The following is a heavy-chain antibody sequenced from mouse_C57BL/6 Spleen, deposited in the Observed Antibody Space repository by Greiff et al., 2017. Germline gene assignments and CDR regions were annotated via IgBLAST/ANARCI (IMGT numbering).Heavy chain of an antibody. V-gene: IGHV1-69*01. Sequence: QVQLQQPGAELVMPGASVKLSCKASGYTFTSYWMHWVKQRPGQGLEWIGEIDPSDSYTNYNQKFKGKSTLTVDKSSSTAYMQLSSLTSEDSAVYYCARFPPGRSYYFDYGGQGTTLTVSS. CDR1: GYTFTSYW. D-gene: IGHD1-1*02. CDR3: ARFPPGRSYYFDY. J-gene: IGHJ2*01. CDR2: IDPSDSYT.